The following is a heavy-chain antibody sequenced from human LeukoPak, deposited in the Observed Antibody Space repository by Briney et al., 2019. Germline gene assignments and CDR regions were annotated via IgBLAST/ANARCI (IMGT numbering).Heavy chain of an antibody. CDR2: IRNKAYGGTT. V-gene: IGHV3-49*03. Sequence: PGGSLRLSCTASGFTFADYTMSWFRQAPGKGLEWVGFIRNKAYGGTTEYAASVKGRFTISRDDSKSIVYLQMNSLKTEDTAVYSCTKSPKLVSSGWYPSYFDYWSQGTLVTVSS. D-gene: IGHD6-19*01. CDR1: GFTFADYT. J-gene: IGHJ4*02. CDR3: TKSPKLVSSGWYPSYFDY.